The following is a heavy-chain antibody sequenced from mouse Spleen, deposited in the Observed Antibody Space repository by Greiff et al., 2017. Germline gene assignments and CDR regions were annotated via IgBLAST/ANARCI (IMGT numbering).Heavy chain of an antibody. J-gene: IGHJ4*01. CDR1: GFTFSDYY. V-gene: IGHV5-16*01. Sequence: EVQVVESGGGLVQPGSSMKLSCTASGFTFSDYYMAWVRQVPEKGLEWVANINYDGSSTYYLDSLKSRFIISRDNAKNILYLQMSSLKSEDTATYYCARDDLARGYAMDYWGQGTSVTVSS. CDR2: INYDGSST. CDR3: ARDDLARGYAMDY. D-gene: IGHD3-3*01.